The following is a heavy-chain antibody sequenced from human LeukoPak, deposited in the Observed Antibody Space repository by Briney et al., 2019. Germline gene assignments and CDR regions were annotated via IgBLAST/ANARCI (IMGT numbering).Heavy chain of an antibody. CDR1: GYTFTSYA. CDR2: INAGNGNT. D-gene: IGHD3-10*01. Sequence: ASVKASCKASGYTFTSYAMHWVRQAPGQRLEWMGWINAGNGNTKYSQKFQGRVTITRDTSASTAYMELSSLRSEDTAVYYCARDITMVRGVRFDYWGQGTLVTVSS. V-gene: IGHV1-3*01. J-gene: IGHJ4*02. CDR3: ARDITMVRGVRFDY.